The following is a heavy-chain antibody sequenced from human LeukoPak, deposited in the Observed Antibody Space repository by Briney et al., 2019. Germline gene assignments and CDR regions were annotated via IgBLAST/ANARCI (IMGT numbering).Heavy chain of an antibody. V-gene: IGHV3-30*18. J-gene: IGHJ3*02. CDR3: AKEDFLDAFDI. CDR2: ISYDGSNK. D-gene: IGHD3/OR15-3a*01. CDR1: GFTFSSYG. Sequence: GGSLRLSCAASGFTFSSYGMHWVRQAPGKGLEWVAVISYDGSNKYYADSVKGRFTISRDNSKNTLYLQMNSLRAEDTAVCYCAKEDFLDAFDIWGQGTMVTVSS.